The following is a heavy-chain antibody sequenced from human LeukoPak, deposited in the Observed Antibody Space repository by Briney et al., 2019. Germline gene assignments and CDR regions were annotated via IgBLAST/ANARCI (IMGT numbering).Heavy chain of an antibody. CDR3: ASAYYDSSAQYY. D-gene: IGHD3-22*01. J-gene: IGHJ4*02. Sequence: GGSLRLSCAASGFTFSSYAMHWVRQAPGKGLEWVAVISYDGSNKYYADSVKGRFTTSRDNSKNTLYLQMNSLRAEDTAVYYCASAYYDSSAQYYWGQGTLVTVSS. CDR1: GFTFSSYA. V-gene: IGHV3-30-3*01. CDR2: ISYDGSNK.